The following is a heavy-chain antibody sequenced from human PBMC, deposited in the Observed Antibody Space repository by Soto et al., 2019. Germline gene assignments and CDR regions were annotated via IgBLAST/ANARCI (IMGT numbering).Heavy chain of an antibody. J-gene: IGHJ6*02. V-gene: IGHV1-24*01. CDR3: ATLGIVGAWRGRTRHYYYGMDV. Sequence: GASVKVSCKVSGYTLTELSMHWVRQAPGKGLEWMGGFDPEDGETIYAQKFQGRVTMTEDTSTDTAYMELSSLRSEDTAVYYCATLGIVGAWRGRTRHYYYGMDVWGQGTTVTVSS. CDR2: FDPEDGET. CDR1: GYTLTELS. D-gene: IGHD1-26*01.